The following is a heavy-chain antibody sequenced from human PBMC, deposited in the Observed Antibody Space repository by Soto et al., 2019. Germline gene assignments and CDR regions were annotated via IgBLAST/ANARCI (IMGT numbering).Heavy chain of an antibody. CDR2: IIPIFGTA. D-gene: IGHD3-10*01. Sequence: ASVKVSCKASGGTFSSYAISWVRQAPGQGLEWMGGIIPIFGTANYAQKFQGRVTITADESTSTAYMELSSLRSEDTAVYYCATTILYDVIGALNTDYWGQGTLVTVSS. CDR1: GGTFSSYA. CDR3: ATTILYDVIGALNTDY. J-gene: IGHJ4*02. V-gene: IGHV1-69*13.